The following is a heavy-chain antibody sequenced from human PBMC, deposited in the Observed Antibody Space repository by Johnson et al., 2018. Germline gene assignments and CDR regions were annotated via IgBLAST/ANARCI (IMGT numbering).Heavy chain of an antibody. D-gene: IGHD1-14*01. J-gene: IGHJ6*02. CDR3: ARGHHGLEV. V-gene: IGHV3-11*01. Sequence: QVQLVESGGGLVQPGRSLRLSCADSGFTFSDYYMSWIRQAPGKGLEWVSYINPSGTPIYYGDSVKGRFTIARANALNSLFLQMNSLRAEDTAIYYCARGHHGLEVWGQGTTVTVSS. CDR2: INPSGTPI. CDR1: GFTFSDYY.